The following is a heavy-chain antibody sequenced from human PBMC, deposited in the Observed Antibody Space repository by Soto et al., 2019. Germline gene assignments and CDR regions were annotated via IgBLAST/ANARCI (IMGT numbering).Heavy chain of an antibody. Sequence: SDTLSLTCTVFGDSFGRRGYYWSCIRQQPGKGLEWIGHIYYSGSTYYTPSLKSRVTISRDTSKNQFSLKVSSVTAADKDVYYCARAVESHYFDHWGQGTLVTSPQ. CDR2: IYYSGST. CDR1: GDSFGRRGYY. V-gene: IGHV4-31*03. J-gene: IGHJ4*02. D-gene: IGHD3-3*01. CDR3: ARAVESHYFDH.